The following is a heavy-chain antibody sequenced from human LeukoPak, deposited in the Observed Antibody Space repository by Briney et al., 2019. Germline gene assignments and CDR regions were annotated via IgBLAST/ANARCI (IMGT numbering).Heavy chain of an antibody. CDR2: ISYDGGNK. D-gene: IGHD5-12*01. CDR1: GFTFSSYG. Sequence: PGRSLRLSCAASGFTFSSYGMHWVRQAPGKGLEWVAVISYDGGNKYYADSVQGRFTISRDNSKNTLSLQMNSLRAEDMAVYYCAREFSGYAFDIWGQGTTVTVSS. CDR3: AREFSGYAFDI. V-gene: IGHV3-30*03. J-gene: IGHJ3*02.